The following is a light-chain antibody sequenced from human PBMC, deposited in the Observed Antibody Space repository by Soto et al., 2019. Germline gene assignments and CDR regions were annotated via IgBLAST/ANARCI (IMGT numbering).Light chain of an antibody. CDR3: SSYTSSSKVL. V-gene: IGLV2-14*03. Sequence: QSVLTQPASVSGSPGQSITISCTGTSSDVGGYNYVSWYQQHPGKAPKLMIHDVSKRPSGISDRFSGSKSGNTASLTISGLRSADETDYYCSSYTSSSKVLFGGGTKLTVL. CDR2: DVS. J-gene: IGLJ2*01. CDR1: SSDVGGYNY.